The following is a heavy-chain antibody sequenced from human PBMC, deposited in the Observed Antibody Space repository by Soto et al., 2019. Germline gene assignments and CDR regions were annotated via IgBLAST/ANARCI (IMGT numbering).Heavy chain of an antibody. Sequence: QVQLQQWGAGLLKPSETLSLTCAVYGGSFSGYYWSWIRQPPGKGLEWIGEINHSGSTNYNPSLMSRVTISVDTSKNQFSLKLSSVTAEDTAVYYCARVSLFRVGVVAATTYGMDVWGQGTTVTVSS. J-gene: IGHJ6*02. CDR2: INHSGST. CDR1: GGSFSGYY. CDR3: ARVSLFRVGVVAATTYGMDV. D-gene: IGHD2-15*01. V-gene: IGHV4-34*01.